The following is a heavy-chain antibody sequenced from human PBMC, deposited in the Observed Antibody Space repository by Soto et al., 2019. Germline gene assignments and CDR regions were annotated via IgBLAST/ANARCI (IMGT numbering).Heavy chain of an antibody. D-gene: IGHD6-13*01. J-gene: IGHJ6*02. CDR2: ISYDGSNK. CDR1: GFTFSSYA. Sequence: QVQLVESGGGVVQPGRSLRLSCAASGFTFSSYAMHWVRQAPGKGLEWVAVISYDGSNKYYADSVKGRFTISRDNSKNTLYLQMNSLRAEDTAVYYCARDHSSSWPAYYYYGMDVWGQGTTVTVSS. V-gene: IGHV3-30-3*01. CDR3: ARDHSSSWPAYYYYGMDV.